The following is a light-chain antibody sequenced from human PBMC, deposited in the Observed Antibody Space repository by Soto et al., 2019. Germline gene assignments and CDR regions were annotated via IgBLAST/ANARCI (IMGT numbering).Light chain of an antibody. V-gene: IGLV1-40*01. J-gene: IGLJ1*01. CDR1: SSNIGAGYD. Sequence: QSVLTQPPSVSGAPGQRVTISCTGSSSNIGAGYDVHWYQQLPGTAPKLLIYGNSNRPSGVPDRFSGSKSVTSASLAITGLQAEDEADYSCQSYDSSLRGYVFGTGTKLTVL. CDR3: QSYDSSLRGYV. CDR2: GNS.